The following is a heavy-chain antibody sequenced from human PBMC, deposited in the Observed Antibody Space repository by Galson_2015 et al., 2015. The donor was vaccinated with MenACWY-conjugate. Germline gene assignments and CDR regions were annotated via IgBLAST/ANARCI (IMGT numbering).Heavy chain of an antibody. D-gene: IGHD3-22*01. CDR3: TGRGDSSGYYWHIL. J-gene: IGHJ4*02. CDR1: GFTFSGSA. V-gene: IGHV3-73*01. Sequence: SLRLSCAASGFTFSGSAMHWVRQASGKGLEWVGRIRSKANSYATAYAASVKGRFTISRDDSKNTAYLQMNSLKTEDTAVYYCTGRGDSSGYYWHILWGQGTLVTVSS. CDR2: IRSKANSYAT.